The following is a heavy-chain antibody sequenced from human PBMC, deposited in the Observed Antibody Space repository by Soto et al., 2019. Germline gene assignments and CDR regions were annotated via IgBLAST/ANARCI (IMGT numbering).Heavy chain of an antibody. CDR3: ARDSWGSPHYYYYGMDV. D-gene: IGHD7-27*01. J-gene: IGHJ6*02. Sequence: NPSETLSLTCTVSGGSISSYYWSWIRQPAGKGLEWIGRIYTSGSTNYNPSLKSRVTMSVDTSKNQFSLKLSSVTAADTAVYYCARDSWGSPHYYYYGMDVWGQGTTVTVSS. CDR1: GGSISSYY. CDR2: IYTSGST. V-gene: IGHV4-4*07.